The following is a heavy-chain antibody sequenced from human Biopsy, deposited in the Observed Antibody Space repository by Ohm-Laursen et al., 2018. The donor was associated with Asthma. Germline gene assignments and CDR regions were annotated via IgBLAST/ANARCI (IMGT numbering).Heavy chain of an antibody. CDR3: ARGKTWGRSYYFDY. V-gene: IGHV3-30-3*01. J-gene: IGHJ4*02. CDR2: IFFDGSNK. D-gene: IGHD6-6*01. Sequence: SLRLSCTASGFTFHNYVMHWVRQAPGKGLEWVAGIFFDGSNKYYADSVKGRFTISRDNSKNTLYLQVNSLRGDDTAVYYCARGKTWGRSYYFDYWGQGTLVTVSS. CDR1: GFTFHNYV.